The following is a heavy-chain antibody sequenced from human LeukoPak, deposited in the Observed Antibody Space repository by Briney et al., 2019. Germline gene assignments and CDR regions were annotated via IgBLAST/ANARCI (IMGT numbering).Heavy chain of an antibody. D-gene: IGHD3-9*01. V-gene: IGHV1-18*01. CDR1: GYTFTSYG. CDR2: ISAYNGNT. CDR3: ARDDYDILTGYYDNWFDP. Sequence: ASVKVSCKASGYTFTSYGISWVRQAPGQGLEWMGWISAYNGNTNYAQKLQGRVTMTRDTSISTAYMELSRLRSDDTAVYYCARDDYDILTGYYDNWFDPWGQGTLVTVSS. J-gene: IGHJ5*02.